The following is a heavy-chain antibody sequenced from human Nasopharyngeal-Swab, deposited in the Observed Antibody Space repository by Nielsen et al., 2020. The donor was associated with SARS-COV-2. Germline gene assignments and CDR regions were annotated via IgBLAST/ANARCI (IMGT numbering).Heavy chain of an antibody. D-gene: IGHD2-15*01. V-gene: IGHV3-74*01. Sequence: GGSLRLSCVASGVIFSKYWMHWVRQAPGKGLVWVSRVNQDGSRTDYADSVRGRFTISRDNAKNSLYLQMNSLRAEDTAVYYCTRDTGCFGGACYSFYDYWGQGALVTVSS. J-gene: IGHJ4*02. CDR2: VNQDGSRT. CDR3: TRDTGCFGGACYSFYDY. CDR1: GVIFSKYW.